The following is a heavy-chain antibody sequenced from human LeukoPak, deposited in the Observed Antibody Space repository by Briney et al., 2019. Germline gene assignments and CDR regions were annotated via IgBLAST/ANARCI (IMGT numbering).Heavy chain of an antibody. CDR2: MNPNSGNT. CDR3: ARMHYYDSGSSNWFDP. CDR1: GYTLTNYD. Sequence: GASVKVSCKASGYTLTNYDINWVRQATGQGLEWMGWMNPNSGNTGYAQKFQGRVTMTRNTSINTAYMELSSLRSEDTAVYYCARMHYYDSGSSNWFDPWGQGTLVTVSS. V-gene: IGHV1-8*01. D-gene: IGHD3-10*01. J-gene: IGHJ5*02.